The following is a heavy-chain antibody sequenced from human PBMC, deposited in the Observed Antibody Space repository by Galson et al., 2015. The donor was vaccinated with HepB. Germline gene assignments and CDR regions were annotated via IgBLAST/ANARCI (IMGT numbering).Heavy chain of an antibody. CDR1: GGSISINYW. V-gene: IGHV4-4*02. CDR2: IYHSGST. Sequence: SETLSLTCAVSGGSISINYWWTWVRQPPGKGLEWIGEIYHSGSTNYSPSLKSRLTVSVDKSKNQFSLKLSSATAADTAAYYCARGNYYVSGTYSKSANFDYWGQGSLVTVSS. J-gene: IGHJ4*02. CDR3: ARGNYYVSGTYSKSANFDY. D-gene: IGHD3-10*01.